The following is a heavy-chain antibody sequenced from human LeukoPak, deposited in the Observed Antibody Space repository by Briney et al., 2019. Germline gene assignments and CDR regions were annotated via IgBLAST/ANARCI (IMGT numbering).Heavy chain of an antibody. CDR1: GFTFGDYA. CDR3: AKDREGATRK. CDR2: IRSKAYGGTT. J-gene: IGHJ4*02. Sequence: GGSLRLSCTASGFTFGDYAMSWVRQAPGKGLEWVGFIRSKAYGGTTEYAASVKGRFTISRDDSKSIAYLQMDSLKTEDTAVYYCAKDREGATRKWGQGTLVTVSS. D-gene: IGHD1-26*01. V-gene: IGHV3-49*04.